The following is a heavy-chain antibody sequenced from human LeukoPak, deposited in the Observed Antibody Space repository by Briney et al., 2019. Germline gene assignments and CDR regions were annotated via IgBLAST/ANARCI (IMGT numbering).Heavy chain of an antibody. J-gene: IGHJ5*02. Sequence: SETLSLTCTVSGGSLSSSSYYWGWIRHPPGKGLEWIGSIYYIGSTYYNPSLKTRVTVSVDTSKNQFSLKVSSVPAADTAVYYCARGRSGGDWFDPWGEGTLVTVSS. CDR2: IYYIGST. V-gene: IGHV4-39*01. CDR3: ARGRSGGDWFDP. D-gene: IGHD3-10*01. CDR1: GGSLSSSSYY.